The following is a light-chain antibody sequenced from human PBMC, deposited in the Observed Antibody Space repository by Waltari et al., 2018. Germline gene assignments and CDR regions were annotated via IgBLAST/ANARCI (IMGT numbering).Light chain of an antibody. CDR3: QTGGHGTWV. CDR1: RGHRSNA. J-gene: IGLJ3*02. CDR2: VNSDGSH. V-gene: IGLV4-69*01. Sequence: QLVLTQSPSASASLGASVKLTCTLSRGHRSNAIAWLQQRPEKGPRYLMKVNSDGSHNKGDEIPDRFSGSSSGAERYLTISSLQSEDEGDYYCQTGGHGTWVFGGGTKLTVL.